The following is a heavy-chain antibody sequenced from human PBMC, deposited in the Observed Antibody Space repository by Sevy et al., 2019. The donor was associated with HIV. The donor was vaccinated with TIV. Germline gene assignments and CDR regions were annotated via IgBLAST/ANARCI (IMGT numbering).Heavy chain of an antibody. V-gene: IGHV1-69*10. J-gene: IGHJ4*02. Sequence: ASVKVSCKAYGGSLSNYGMNWVRQAPGQGLEWTGGIIPRVGLTNYAQKFQDRVTITADESTNTVYIEVRRLTSEDTGVYYCASVRPCGGDCYYFDSWGQGTLVTVSS. D-gene: IGHD2-21*01. CDR3: ASVRPCGGDCYYFDS. CDR2: IIPRVGLT. CDR1: GGSLSNYG.